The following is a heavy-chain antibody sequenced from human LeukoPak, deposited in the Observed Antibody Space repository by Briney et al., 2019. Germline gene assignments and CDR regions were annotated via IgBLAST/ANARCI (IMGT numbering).Heavy chain of an antibody. CDR1: GGTFSSYA. V-gene: IGHV1-69*05. D-gene: IGHD3-9*01. Sequence: SVKVSCKASGGTFSSYAISWVRQAPGQGLEWMGGIITIFGKVNYAQKFQGRITITTDDSSSTAYMELSTLRSQDTAVYFRARSGRRGSILSRRNPYNFYFYMDVWGKATTVSVSS. CDR3: ARSGRRGSILSRRNPYNFYFYMDV. J-gene: IGHJ6*03. CDR2: IITIFGKV.